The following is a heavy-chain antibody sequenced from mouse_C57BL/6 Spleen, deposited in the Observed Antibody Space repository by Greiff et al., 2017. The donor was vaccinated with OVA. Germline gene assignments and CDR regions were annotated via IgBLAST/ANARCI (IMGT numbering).Heavy chain of an antibody. CDR2: IYPSDSET. Sequence: VQLQQPGAELVRPGSSVKLSCKASGYTFTSYWMDWVKQRPGQGLEWIGNIYPSDSETHYNQKFKDKATLTVDKSSSTAYMQLSSLTSEDSAVYDCAREDGSSSAWFAYWGQGTLVTVSA. D-gene: IGHD1-1*01. CDR1: GYTFTSYW. J-gene: IGHJ3*01. V-gene: IGHV1-61*01. CDR3: AREDGSSSAWFAY.